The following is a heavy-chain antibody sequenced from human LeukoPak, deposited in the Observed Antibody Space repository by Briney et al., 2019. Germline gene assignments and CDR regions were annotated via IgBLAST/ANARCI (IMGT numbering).Heavy chain of an antibody. CDR3: ARDLGSGNYPRYYYYMDV. J-gene: IGHJ6*03. CDR1: GGSINSGGYY. Sequence: NPSQTLSLTCTVSGGSINSGGYYWSWIRQPPGKGLEWIGYISDSGSTYYSPSLKSRVTISVDTSKNQFSLKLSSVTAADTAVYYCARDLGSGNYPRYYYYMDVWGKGTTVSVSS. D-gene: IGHD3-10*01. CDR2: ISDSGST. V-gene: IGHV4-30-4*08.